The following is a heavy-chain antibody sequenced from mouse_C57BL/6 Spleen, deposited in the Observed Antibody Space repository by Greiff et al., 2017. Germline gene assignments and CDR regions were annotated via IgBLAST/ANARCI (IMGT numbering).Heavy chain of an antibody. CDR2: INPSTGGT. CDR3: APLTGTGYAMDY. D-gene: IGHD4-1*01. CDR1: GYSFTGYY. J-gene: IGHJ4*01. Sequence: EVQLQQSGPELVKPGASVKISCKASGYSFTGYYMNWVKQSPEKSLEWIGEINPSTGGTTYNQKFKAKATLTVDKSSSTAYMQLKSLTSEDSAVXYCAPLTGTGYAMDYWGQGTSVTVSS. V-gene: IGHV1-42*01.